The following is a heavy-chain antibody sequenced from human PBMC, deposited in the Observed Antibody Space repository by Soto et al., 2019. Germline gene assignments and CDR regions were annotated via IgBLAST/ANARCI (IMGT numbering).Heavy chain of an antibody. CDR3: ARDAHYCSGGSCYGFDY. J-gene: IGHJ4*02. Sequence: EVQLLESGGGLVQPGGSLRLSCAASGFTFSNYSMSWVRQAPGKGLEWVSSISSSSSYIYYADSVKGRFTISRDNAKNSLYLQMNSLRAEDTAVYYCARDAHYCSGGSCYGFDYWGQGTLVTVSS. D-gene: IGHD2-15*01. V-gene: IGHV3-21*01. CDR2: ISSSSSYI. CDR1: GFTFSNYS.